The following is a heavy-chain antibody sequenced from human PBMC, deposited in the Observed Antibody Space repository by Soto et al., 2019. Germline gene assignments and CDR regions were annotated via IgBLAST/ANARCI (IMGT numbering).Heavy chain of an antibody. V-gene: IGHV1-3*01. D-gene: IGHD3-10*01. Sequence: QVQLVQSGAEVKKPGASVKVSCKASGYTFSSYLLHWXRQAPGQRLEWMGWINAGNGNTKYSQKFQGRVTLTRDTXXXXXXXXXXXXXSXXXXXXXCASPSYGSGSFYWGQGTLVTVSS. CDR1: GYTFSSYL. J-gene: IGHJ4*02. CDR3: ASPSYGSGSFY. CDR2: INAGNGNT.